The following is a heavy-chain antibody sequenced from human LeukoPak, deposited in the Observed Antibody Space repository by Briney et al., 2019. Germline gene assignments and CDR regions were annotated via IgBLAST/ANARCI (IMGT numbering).Heavy chain of an antibody. CDR3: ARVFSGNYYSRFDY. D-gene: IGHD3-10*01. CDR2: ISSSSTYI. CDR1: GFTFSNTW. V-gene: IGHV3-21*01. Sequence: GGSLRLSCAASGFTFSNTWMNWVRQAPGKGLEWVSSISSSSTYISYADSVEGRFTISRDNAKNSLYLQMNSLRAEDTALYYCARVFSGNYYSRFDYWGQGTLVTVS. J-gene: IGHJ4*02.